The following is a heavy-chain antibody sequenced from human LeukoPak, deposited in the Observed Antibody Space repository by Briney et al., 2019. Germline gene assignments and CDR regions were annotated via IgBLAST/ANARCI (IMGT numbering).Heavy chain of an antibody. J-gene: IGHJ4*02. CDR2: ISDSDNT. D-gene: IGHD2-21*01. Sequence: HPGGSLRLSCAASGFTLSSYAMSWVRQAPGKGLEWVSAISDSDNTYHADSVKGRFTISRDSSKNTLFLQMNRLRPEDAAVYYCAKAPVTTCRGAYCYPFDYWGQGTLVTVSS. CDR3: AKAPVTTCRGAYCYPFDY. CDR1: GFTLSSYA. V-gene: IGHV3-23*01.